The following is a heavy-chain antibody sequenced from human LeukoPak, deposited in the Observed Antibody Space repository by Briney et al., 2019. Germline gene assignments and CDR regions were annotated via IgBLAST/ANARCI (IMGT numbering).Heavy chain of an antibody. CDR3: AKDDYYDSSGYWSAEYFQH. D-gene: IGHD3-22*01. CDR1: GFTVSSNY. Sequence: GGSLRLSCAASGFTVSSNYLSWVRQAPGKGLEWVSVIYRDGSTYYADSVKGRFTISRDNSKNTLYLQMNSLRAEDTAVYYCAKDDYYDSSGYWSAEYFQHWGQGTLVTVSS. CDR2: IYRDGST. V-gene: IGHV3-53*01. J-gene: IGHJ1*01.